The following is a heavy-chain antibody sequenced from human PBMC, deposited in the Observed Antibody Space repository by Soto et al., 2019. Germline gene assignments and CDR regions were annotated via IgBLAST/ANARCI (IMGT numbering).Heavy chain of an antibody. CDR2: VSGVGVTT. V-gene: IGHV3-23*01. Sequence: EVQLLESGGGLVQPGGSLRLSCAASGFTFGTNVMSWVRQAPGKGLEWVSGVSGVGVTTYYADFVKGRFTISRDNSKNTLYLHMSSLRAEDTAVYYCAKLSSTAVAGTYAFDIWGQGTMVIVSS. D-gene: IGHD6-19*01. CDR1: GFTFGTNV. CDR3: AKLSSTAVAGTYAFDI. J-gene: IGHJ3*02.